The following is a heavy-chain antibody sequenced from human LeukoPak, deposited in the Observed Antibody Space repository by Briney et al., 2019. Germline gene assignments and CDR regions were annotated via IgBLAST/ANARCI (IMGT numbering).Heavy chain of an antibody. CDR3: AKDPVQHGNGLYWFDP. Sequence: GGSLRLSCAPSGFTFNNYAASWVRQAPGRGLEWVSGISASDTKTYYADSVKGRFTISRDNSRNTFYLQMTSLRVEDTAVYYCAKDPVQHGNGLYWFDPWGQGTVVTVSS. D-gene: IGHD1-1*01. CDR2: ISASDTKT. J-gene: IGHJ5*02. V-gene: IGHV3-23*01. CDR1: GFTFNNYA.